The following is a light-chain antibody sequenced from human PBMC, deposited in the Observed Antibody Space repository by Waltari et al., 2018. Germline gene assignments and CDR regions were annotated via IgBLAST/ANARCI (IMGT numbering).Light chain of an antibody. J-gene: IGKJ1*01. CDR3: QQYGYSSWT. Sequence: IVLTQSPGTLSLSPGERATLSCRASQRVTYNYLAWFQRKPGQAPRLLVYGASTRDNGIPDRFSGSGSGTDFTLTITRLEPEDFAVYYCQQYGYSSWTFGQGTKVEIK. V-gene: IGKV3-20*01. CDR1: QRVTYNY. CDR2: GAS.